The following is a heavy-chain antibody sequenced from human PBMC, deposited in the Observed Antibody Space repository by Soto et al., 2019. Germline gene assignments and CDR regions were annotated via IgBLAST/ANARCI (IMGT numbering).Heavy chain of an antibody. V-gene: IGHV3-48*02. CDR1: GFTFSSYS. D-gene: IGHD6-19*01. CDR2: ISSSSSTI. CDR3: ARASSILAAGTFDY. Sequence: EVQLVESGGGLVQPGGSLRLSCAASGFTFSSYSMNWVRQAPGKGLEWVSYISSSSSTIYYADSVKGRFTISRDNAKNSLYLQMNSLRDEATAVYYCARASSILAAGTFDYWGQGTLVTVSS. J-gene: IGHJ4*02.